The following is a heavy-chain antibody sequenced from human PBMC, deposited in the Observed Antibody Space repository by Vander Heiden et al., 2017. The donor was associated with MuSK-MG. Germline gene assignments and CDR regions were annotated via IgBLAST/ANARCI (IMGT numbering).Heavy chain of an antibody. D-gene: IGHD3-22*01. CDR3: ARDLYYYDSSGPVRYFDY. Sequence: EVQLVESGGGLVQPGGSLRLSCAASGFTVSSNYMGWVRQAPGKGLGWVSVIYSGGSTYYADSVKGRFTISRDNSKNTLYLQMNSLRAEDTAVYYCARDLYYYDSSGPVRYFDYWGQGTLVTVSS. V-gene: IGHV3-66*01. CDR2: IYSGGST. CDR1: GFTVSSNY. J-gene: IGHJ4*02.